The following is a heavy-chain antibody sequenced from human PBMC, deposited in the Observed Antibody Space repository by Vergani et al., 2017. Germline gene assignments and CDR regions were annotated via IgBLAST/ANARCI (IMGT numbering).Heavy chain of an antibody. D-gene: IGHD5-12*01. J-gene: IGHJ4*02. CDR2: ITYNGGRT. CDR3: AKDYNIMGALHY. CDR1: GLNFNIYA. V-gene: IGHV3-23*01. Sequence: EVRLLESGGGLVQPGGSLRRSCAASGLNFNIYAMSWVRQAPGKGLEWVSTITYNGGRTYYADSVTGRFTISRDNSKNTLFLQFKTLRAEDPGVYYCAKDYNIMGALHYWGQGTLVAVSS.